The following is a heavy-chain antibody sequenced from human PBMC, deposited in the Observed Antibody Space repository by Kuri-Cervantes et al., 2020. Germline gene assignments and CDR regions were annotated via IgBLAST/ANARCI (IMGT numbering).Heavy chain of an antibody. CDR3: ARGDAVTTDY. CDR2: ISSSGSTI. Sequence: GESLKISCAASGFTFSDYYMNWIRQAPGKGLEWVSYISSSGSTIYYADSVKGRFTISRDNAKNSLYLQMNSLRAEDTAVYYCARGDAVTTDYWGQGTLVTVSS. V-gene: IGHV3-11*04. CDR1: GFTFSDYY. D-gene: IGHD4-17*01. J-gene: IGHJ4*02.